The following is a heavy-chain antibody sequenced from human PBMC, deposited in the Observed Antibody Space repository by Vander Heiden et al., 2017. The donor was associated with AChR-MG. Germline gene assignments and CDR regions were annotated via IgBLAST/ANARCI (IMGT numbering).Heavy chain of an antibody. CDR1: GFTFDDYA. D-gene: IGHD3-3*01. Sequence: EVQLVESGGGLVQPGRSLRLSCAASGFTFDDYAMHLVRQAPGKGLEWVSGISWNSGSIGYADSVKGRFTISRDNAKNSLYLQMNSLRAEDTALYYCAKDIGYYDFWSGYFWFDPWGQGTLVTVSS. CDR2: ISWNSGSI. V-gene: IGHV3-9*01. CDR3: AKDIGYYDFWSGYFWFDP. J-gene: IGHJ5*02.